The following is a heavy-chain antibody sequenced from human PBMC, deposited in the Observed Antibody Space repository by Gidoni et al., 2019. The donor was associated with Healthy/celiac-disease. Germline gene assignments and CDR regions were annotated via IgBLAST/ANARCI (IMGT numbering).Heavy chain of an antibody. V-gene: IGHV1-46*01. D-gene: IGHD5-12*01. Sequence: QVQLVQSGAEVKKPGASVKVSCKASGYTFTSYYMHWLRQAPGQGLEWMGIINPSGGSTSYAQKFQGRVTMTRDTSTSTVYMELSSLRSEDTAVYYCAVTERWLQLHLDYWGQGTLVTVSS. CDR2: INPSGGST. CDR3: AVTERWLQLHLDY. CDR1: GYTFTSYY. J-gene: IGHJ4*02.